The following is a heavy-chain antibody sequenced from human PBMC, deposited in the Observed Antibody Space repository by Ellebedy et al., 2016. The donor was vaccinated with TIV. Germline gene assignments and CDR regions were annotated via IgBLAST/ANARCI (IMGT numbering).Heavy chain of an antibody. CDR3: ARDYYGSGSYYNWFDP. J-gene: IGHJ5*02. D-gene: IGHD3-10*01. Sequence: GSLRLSXTVSGYSISSGYYWGWIRQPPGKGLEWIGSIYHSGSTYYNPSLKSRVTISVDTSKNQFSLKLSSVTAADTAVYYCARDYYGSGSYYNWFDPWGQGTLVTVSS. V-gene: IGHV4-38-2*02. CDR1: GYSISSGYY. CDR2: IYHSGST.